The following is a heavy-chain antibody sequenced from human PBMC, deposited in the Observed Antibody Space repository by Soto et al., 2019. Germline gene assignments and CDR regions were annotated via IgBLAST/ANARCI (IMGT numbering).Heavy chain of an antibody. CDR3: ARPSSEVAPTRGLGGMDV. J-gene: IGHJ6*02. CDR1: GGSISTSAYY. Sequence: QLQLQESGPGLVKPSETLSLTCTVSGGSISTSAYYWGWIRQPPGKGLEWIGSMYYSGTTYYNPSLRSRGTISADTSKNQFSLKLSSVTAADTAVHYCARPSSEVAPTRGLGGMDVWGQGTTVTVSS. V-gene: IGHV4-39*01. D-gene: IGHD5-12*01. CDR2: MYYSGTT.